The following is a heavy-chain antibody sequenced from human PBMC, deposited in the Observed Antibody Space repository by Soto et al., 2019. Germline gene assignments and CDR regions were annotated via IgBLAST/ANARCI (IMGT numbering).Heavy chain of an antibody. CDR3: ARGARERSAYYYYYYGMDV. CDR2: ISAYNGNT. CDR1: GYTFTSYG. J-gene: IGHJ6*02. D-gene: IGHD6-6*01. V-gene: IGHV1-18*04. Sequence: GALVKVSWKASGYTFTSYGISWVRQAPGQGLEWMGWISAYNGNTNYAQKLQGRVTMTTDTSTSTAYMELRSLRSDDTAVYYCARGARERSAYYYYYYGMDVWGQGTTVTVSS.